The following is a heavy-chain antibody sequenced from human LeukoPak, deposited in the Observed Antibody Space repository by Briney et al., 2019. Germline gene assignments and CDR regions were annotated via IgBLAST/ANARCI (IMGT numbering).Heavy chain of an antibody. CDR2: IYSGGST. D-gene: IGHD3-10*01. J-gene: IGHJ4*02. V-gene: IGHV3-66*02. Sequence: GGSLRLSCAASGFTVSSNYMSWVRQAPGKGLEWVSVIYSGGSTYYADSVKGRFTISRDNSKNTLYLQMNSLRAEDTAVYYCARDKWFGESYYDYWGQGTLVTVSS. CDR3: ARDKWFGESYYDY. CDR1: GFTVSSNY.